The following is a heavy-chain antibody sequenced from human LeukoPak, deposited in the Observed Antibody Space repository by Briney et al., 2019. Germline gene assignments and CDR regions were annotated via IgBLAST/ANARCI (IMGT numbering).Heavy chain of an antibody. CDR2: INPSGGST. CDR1: GYTFTSYY. CDR3: ARSITIFGVVITANYYYYGMDV. Sequence: GASVKVSCKASGYTFTSYYMHWVRQAPGQGLEWMGIINPSGGSTSYAQKFQGRVTMTRDTSTSTVYMELSSLRSEYTAVYYCARSITIFGVVITANYYYYGMDVWGQGTTVTVSS. J-gene: IGHJ6*02. V-gene: IGHV1-46*01. D-gene: IGHD3-3*01.